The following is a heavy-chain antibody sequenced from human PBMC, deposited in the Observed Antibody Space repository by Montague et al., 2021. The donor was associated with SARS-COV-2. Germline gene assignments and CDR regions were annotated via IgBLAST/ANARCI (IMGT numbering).Heavy chain of an antibody. J-gene: IGHJ6*02. CDR2: IYISGST. V-gene: IGHV4-61*02. Sequence: TLSLTCSVSGGSISNGSYYWSGIRQPAGKGLEWIGRIYISGSTNYNPSLKSRVTMSVDTSKNQFSLKLSSVTAADTAVYYCARTVVVPAAMSRYYGMDVWGQGTSVTVSS. CDR1: GGSISNGSYY. D-gene: IGHD2-2*01. CDR3: ARTVVVPAAMSRYYGMDV.